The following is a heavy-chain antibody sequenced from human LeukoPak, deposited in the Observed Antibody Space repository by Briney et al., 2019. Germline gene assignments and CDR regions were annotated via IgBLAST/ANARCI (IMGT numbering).Heavy chain of an antibody. CDR2: IIPIFGTA. J-gene: IGHJ4*02. D-gene: IGHD3-22*01. CDR3: ARDSSGYSRKYYFDY. Sequence: SVKVSCKAPGGTFSSYAISWVRQAPGQGLEWMGGIIPIFGTANYAQKFQGRVTITADESTSTAYMELSSLRSEDTAVYYCARDSSGYSRKYYFDYWGQGTLVTVSS. CDR1: GGTFSSYA. V-gene: IGHV1-69*13.